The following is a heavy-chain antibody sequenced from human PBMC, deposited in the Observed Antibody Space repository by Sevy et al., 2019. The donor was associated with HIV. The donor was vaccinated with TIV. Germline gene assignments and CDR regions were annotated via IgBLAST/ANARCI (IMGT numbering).Heavy chain of an antibody. Sequence: QLGGSLRLSCAASGFSFSSYGMHWVRQAPGKGLEWVAVISYHGRNEFYGDSVKGRFTISRDNSKKTLYLQVNSLRAEDTAVYYCARDFTGFNGMDVWGQGTMVTVSS. CDR2: ISYHGRNE. J-gene: IGHJ6*02. V-gene: IGHV3-30*03. D-gene: IGHD3-9*01. CDR3: ARDFTGFNGMDV. CDR1: GFSFSSYG.